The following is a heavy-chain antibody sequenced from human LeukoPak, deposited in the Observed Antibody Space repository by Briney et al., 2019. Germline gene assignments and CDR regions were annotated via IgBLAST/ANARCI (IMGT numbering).Heavy chain of an antibody. CDR2: IYPGDSDT. D-gene: IGHD2-15*01. Sequence: GESLKISCKGSGYSFTSYWIGWVRQMPGKGLEWMGIIYPGDSDTRYSPSFQGQVTISADKSISTAYLQWSSLKASDTAVYYCARHEGGCSGGRCYEDYWGQGTLVTVSS. V-gene: IGHV5-51*01. CDR3: ARHEGGCSGGRCYEDY. J-gene: IGHJ4*02. CDR1: GYSFTSYW.